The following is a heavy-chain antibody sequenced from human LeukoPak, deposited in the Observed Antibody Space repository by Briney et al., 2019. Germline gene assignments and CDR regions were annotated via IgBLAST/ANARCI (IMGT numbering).Heavy chain of an antibody. V-gene: IGHV6-1*01. CDR1: GDSVSSSSAS. J-gene: IGHJ6*02. Sequence: SQTLSLACAISGDSVSSSSASWNWLRQSPSRGLEWLGKTLYRSKWYNDYAVSVRSRITINPDTSKNQFSLQLNSVTPEDTAVYYCARSHYYGMDVWGQGTTVTVAS. CDR3: ARSHYYGMDV. CDR2: TLYRSKWYN.